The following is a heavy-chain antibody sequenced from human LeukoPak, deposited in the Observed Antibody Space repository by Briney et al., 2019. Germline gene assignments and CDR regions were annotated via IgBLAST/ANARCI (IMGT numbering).Heavy chain of an antibody. J-gene: IGHJ3*02. Sequence: GGSLRLSCAASGFIFSSYAMSWVRQAPGKGLEWVSGISDSGDITYYADSVKGRFTISRDNSKNTLYVQMNSLRVEDTAVYYCAKDRRGGSYYAATLDIWGQETMVTVSS. CDR2: ISDSGDIT. D-gene: IGHD1-26*01. V-gene: IGHV3-23*01. CDR3: AKDRRGGSYYAATLDI. CDR1: GFIFSSYA.